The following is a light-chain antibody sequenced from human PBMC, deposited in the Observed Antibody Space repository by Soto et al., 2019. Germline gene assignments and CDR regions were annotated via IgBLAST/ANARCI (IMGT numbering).Light chain of an antibody. J-gene: IGLJ1*01. CDR3: SLYSRRSTYV. Sequence: QSALTQPASVSGSPGQSITISCTATSSDVGGYNYVSWYQQHPVKAPNLIIYDASYRPSGVSNRFSGSKSGNTASLNISGLQAEDEADYFFSLYSRRSTYVFGTGTKLTVL. CDR2: DAS. V-gene: IGLV2-14*03. CDR1: SSDVGGYNY.